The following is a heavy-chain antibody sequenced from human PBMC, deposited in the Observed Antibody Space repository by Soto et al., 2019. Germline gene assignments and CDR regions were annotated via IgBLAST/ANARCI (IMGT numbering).Heavy chain of an antibody. D-gene: IGHD3-3*01. CDR1: GFSLTTSGVG. J-gene: IGHJ4*02. CDR3: AHRVLRTVFGLVTTTAIYFDF. CDR2: IYWDDDK. V-gene: IGHV2-5*02. Sequence: QITLNESGPTVVRPTETLTLNCRFSGFSLTTSGVGVGWIRQSPGKAPEWLALIYWDDDKRYSASLKSRLTITKDTSKNPVVLTVSDLDPTDTATYYCAHRVLRTVFGLVTTTAIYFDFWGQGTPVAVSS.